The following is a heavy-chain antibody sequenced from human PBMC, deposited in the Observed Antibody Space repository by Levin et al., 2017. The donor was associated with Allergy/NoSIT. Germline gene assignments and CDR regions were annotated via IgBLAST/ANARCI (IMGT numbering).Heavy chain of an antibody. CDR1: GFTFSSYS. Sequence: GGSLRLSCAASGFTFSSYSMNWVRQAPGKGLEWVSSISSSSSYIYYADSVKGRFTISRDNAKNSLSLQMNSLRAEDTAVYYCARDLPSSSFYYWGQGTLVTVSS. J-gene: IGHJ4*02. CDR3: ARDLPSSSFYY. D-gene: IGHD6-6*01. V-gene: IGHV3-21*01. CDR2: ISSSSSYI.